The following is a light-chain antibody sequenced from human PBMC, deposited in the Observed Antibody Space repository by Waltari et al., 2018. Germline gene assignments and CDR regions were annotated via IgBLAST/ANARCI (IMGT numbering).Light chain of an antibody. J-gene: IGKJ4*01. Sequence: EIVLTQSPGTLSLSPRERATLSCRASQSVSRSYLSWYQQKPGLAPRLLIYGTSSRSTGIPDRFSGSGSGTDFTLTISRLESEDFAVYFCQQYTDSPPLTYGGGTRVEIK. CDR3: QQYTDSPPLT. CDR2: GTS. V-gene: IGKV3-20*01. CDR1: QSVSRSY.